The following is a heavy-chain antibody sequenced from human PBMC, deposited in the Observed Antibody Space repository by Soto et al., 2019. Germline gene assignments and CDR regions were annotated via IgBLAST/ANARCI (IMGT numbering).Heavy chain of an antibody. D-gene: IGHD6-13*01. V-gene: IGHV3-7*05. J-gene: IGHJ4*02. CDR2: IKQDGSEK. CDR1: GFTLSSYW. Sequence: GGSLRLSCAASGFTLSSYWMSWVRQAPGKGLEWVANIKQDGSEKYYVDSVKGRFTISRDNAKNSMYLQMNSLRAEDTAVYYCARAIAAADSYWGQGTQVTVSS. CDR3: ARAIAAADSY.